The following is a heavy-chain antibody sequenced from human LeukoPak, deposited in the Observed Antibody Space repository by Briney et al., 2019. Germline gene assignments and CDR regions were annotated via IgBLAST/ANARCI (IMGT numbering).Heavy chain of an antibody. Sequence: PSETVSLTCTVSNGSITSYHWSWLRQPAGKGLEWIGRIYTSASTNYSPSFKGRATISIDRSKSQFSLNLPSVTAADTAVYYCARDRIWNDAGHDPFDIWGQGTMVAVSS. J-gene: IGHJ3*02. D-gene: IGHD1-1*01. CDR2: IYTSAST. CDR3: ARDRIWNDAGHDPFDI. V-gene: IGHV4-4*07. CDR1: NGSITSYH.